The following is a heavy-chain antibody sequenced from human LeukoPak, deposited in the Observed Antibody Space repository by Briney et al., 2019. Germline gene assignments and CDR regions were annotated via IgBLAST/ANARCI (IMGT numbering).Heavy chain of an antibody. Sequence: GGSLRLSCAASGFTFSSYWMSWVRQAPGKGLEWVANIKQDGSEKYYVDSVKGRFTISRDNAKNSLYLQMNSLRAEDTAVYYCAKDLLVGATRYWGLGTLVTVSS. J-gene: IGHJ4*02. CDR1: GFTFSSYW. D-gene: IGHD1-26*01. V-gene: IGHV3-7*01. CDR3: AKDLLVGATRY. CDR2: IKQDGSEK.